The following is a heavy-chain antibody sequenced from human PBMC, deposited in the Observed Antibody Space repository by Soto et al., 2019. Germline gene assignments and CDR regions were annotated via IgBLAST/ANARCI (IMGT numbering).Heavy chain of an antibody. V-gene: IGHV3-23*01. CDR3: AKEGWLLEGLDY. CDR1: GFTFSSYA. D-gene: IGHD3-22*01. Sequence: GSLRLSCAASGFTFSSYAMNWVRQAPGKGLEWVSTISGSGGSTYYADSVKGRFTISRDSSKNTLYLQMGSLRVEDTAVYYCAKEGWLLEGLDYWGQGTLVTVSS. CDR2: ISGSGGST. J-gene: IGHJ4*02.